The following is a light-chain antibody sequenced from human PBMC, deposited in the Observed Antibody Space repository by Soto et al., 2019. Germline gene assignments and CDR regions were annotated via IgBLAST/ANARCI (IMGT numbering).Light chain of an antibody. CDR2: ATS. CDR1: QGIRKD. J-gene: IGKJ1*01. V-gene: IGKV1-6*02. Sequence: AIQMTQSPSSLSASVVDRVTMTCRASQGIRKDLAWYQQKPGKAPKLLIYATSSLQSGVPSRFSGSGSGRDFTLTISSLQPEDFATYYCLQDYNYPRTFGQGTKVDIK. CDR3: LQDYNYPRT.